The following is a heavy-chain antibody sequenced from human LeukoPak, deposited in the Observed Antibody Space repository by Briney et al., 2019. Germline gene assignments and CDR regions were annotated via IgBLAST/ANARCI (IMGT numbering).Heavy chain of an antibody. J-gene: IGHJ6*02. Sequence: SETLSLTCSVSGGSMISYYWSWIRQPPGKGLEWIGYIYYSGSTNYKPSLKSRVTISVDTSKNQFSLKLNSVTAADTAVYYCARGVDYDNNYFQYGMDVWGRGTTVTVSS. CDR1: GGSMISYY. CDR2: IYYSGST. D-gene: IGHD3-9*01. CDR3: ARGVDYDNNYFQYGMDV. V-gene: IGHV4-59*01.